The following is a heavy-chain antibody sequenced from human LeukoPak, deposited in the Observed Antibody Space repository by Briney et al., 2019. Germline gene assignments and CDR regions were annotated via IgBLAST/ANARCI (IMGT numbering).Heavy chain of an antibody. V-gene: IGHV3-15*01. D-gene: IGHD1-7*01. CDR3: STDGGTY. Sequence: PGGSLRLSCAASGFSFSNAYMSWVRQAPGKGLEWVGRIKSKADGGRADYAAPVKGRFTISRDDSKNMVYLQMSSLKTEDTAFYYCSTDGGTYWGQGTQVTVSS. CDR1: GFSFSNAY. J-gene: IGHJ4*02. CDR2: IKSKADGGRA.